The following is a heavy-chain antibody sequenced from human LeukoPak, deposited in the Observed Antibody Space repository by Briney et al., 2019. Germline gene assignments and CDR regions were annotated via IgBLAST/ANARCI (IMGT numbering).Heavy chain of an antibody. CDR3: STHYFDSSGYFRYFQH. D-gene: IGHD3-22*01. CDR1: GGSISSGGYY. J-gene: IGHJ1*01. V-gene: IGHV4-39*07. Sequence: SETLSLTCTVSGGSISSGGYYWGWIRQPPGKGLEWIGSIYYSGSTYYNPSLKSRVTMSVDTSKNHFSLNLSSVTAADTAVYYCSTHYFDSSGYFRYFQHWGQGTLVTVSS. CDR2: IYYSGST.